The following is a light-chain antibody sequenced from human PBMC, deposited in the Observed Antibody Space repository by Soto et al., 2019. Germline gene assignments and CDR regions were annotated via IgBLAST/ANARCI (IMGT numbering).Light chain of an antibody. V-gene: IGLV2-14*03. CDR2: DVS. CDR1: SSDVAGYNY. CDR3: SSYTSSSTRV. J-gene: IGLJ2*01. Sequence: QSALTQPASVSGSPGQSITISCTGTSSDVAGYNYVSWYQQHPGKAPKLMIYDVSKRPSGVSSRFSGSKSGNTASLTISGLQAEDEADYYCSSYTSSSTRVFGGGTQLTVL.